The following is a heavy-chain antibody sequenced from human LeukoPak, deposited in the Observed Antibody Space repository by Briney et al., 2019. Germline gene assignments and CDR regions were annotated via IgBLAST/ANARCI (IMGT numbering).Heavy chain of an antibody. D-gene: IGHD3-10*01. V-gene: IGHV3-9*01. CDR3: AKDMGEVGVKLWFGELSPPFDY. Sequence: GGSLRLSCAASGFTFDNYAMHWVRQAPGKGLEWVSGISWNSGSIGYADSVKGRFTISRDNAKNSLYLRMNSLRAEDTALYYCAKDMGEVGVKLWFGELSPPFDYWGQGTLVTVSS. CDR2: ISWNSGSI. CDR1: GFTFDNYA. J-gene: IGHJ4*02.